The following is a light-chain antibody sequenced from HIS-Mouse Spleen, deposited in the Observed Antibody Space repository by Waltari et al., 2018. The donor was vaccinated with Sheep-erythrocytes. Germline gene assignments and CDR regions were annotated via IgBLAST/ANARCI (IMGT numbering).Light chain of an antibody. V-gene: IGLV2-14*01. CDR2: EVS. CDR3: SSYTSSSTPIYV. CDR1: SSDVGGYNY. J-gene: IGLJ1*01. Sequence: QSALTQPASVSGSPGQSITISCTGTSSDVGGYNYVSWYQQHPGKAPKLMSYEVSNRPSGVSNRFSGSKSGNTASLTISGLQAEDEADYYCSSYTSSSTPIYVFGTGTKVTVL.